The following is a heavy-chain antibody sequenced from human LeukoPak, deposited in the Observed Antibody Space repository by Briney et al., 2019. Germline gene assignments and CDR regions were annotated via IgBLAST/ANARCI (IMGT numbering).Heavy chain of an antibody. Sequence: PGGSLRLSCAASGFTFSSYGMHWVRQAPGKGLEWVAFIRYDGSNKYYADSVKGRFTISRDNSKNTLYLQMNSLRAEDTAVYYCAKEWEGYSSYGLGYFDHWGQGTLVTVSS. V-gene: IGHV3-30*02. J-gene: IGHJ4*02. CDR3: AKEWEGYSSYGLGYFDH. D-gene: IGHD4-11*01. CDR1: GFTFSSYG. CDR2: IRYDGSNK.